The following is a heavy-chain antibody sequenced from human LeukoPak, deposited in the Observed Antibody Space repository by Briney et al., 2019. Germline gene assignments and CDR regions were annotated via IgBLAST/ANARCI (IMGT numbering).Heavy chain of an antibody. CDR1: GGTFSSYG. CDR3: ARTTYSSGWYDY. D-gene: IGHD6-19*01. V-gene: IGHV1-69*13. CDR2: IIPVFGTP. Sequence: SVKVSCKASGGTFSSYGISWVRQAPGQGLEWMGGIIPVFGTPIYAQKFQGRVTITADESTRTAYMELSSLRSEDTAVYYCARTTYSSGWYDYWGQGTLVTVSS. J-gene: IGHJ4*02.